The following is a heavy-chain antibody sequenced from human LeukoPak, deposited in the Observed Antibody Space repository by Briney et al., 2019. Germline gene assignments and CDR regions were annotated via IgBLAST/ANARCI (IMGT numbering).Heavy chain of an antibody. CDR2: IKQDGSGK. CDR1: GFTFSSYW. Sequence: GGSLRLSCAASGFTFSSYWMHWVRQAPGKGLEWVANIKQDGSGKYYVDSVKGRFTISRDIARNSLYLQMNSLRAEDTAVYYCARQFAMNFDYWGQGTLVTVSS. D-gene: IGHD5-24*01. J-gene: IGHJ4*02. V-gene: IGHV3-7*01. CDR3: ARQFAMNFDY.